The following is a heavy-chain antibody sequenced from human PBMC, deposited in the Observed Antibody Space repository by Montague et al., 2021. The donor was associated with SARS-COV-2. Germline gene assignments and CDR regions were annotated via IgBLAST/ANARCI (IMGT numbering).Heavy chain of an antibody. CDR2: IYYSGST. CDR1: GGSISSSSYY. Sequence: SETLSLTCTVSGGSISSSSYYWVWIRQPPGKGLEWIVSIYYSGSTYYNPSLKSRVTISVDTSKNQFSLKLSSVTATDTAVYDCARRVSGTTVHYYYYGMDVWGQGTMVTVSS. J-gene: IGHJ6*02. D-gene: IGHD1-20*01. V-gene: IGHV4-39*01. CDR3: ARRVSGTTVHYYYYGMDV.